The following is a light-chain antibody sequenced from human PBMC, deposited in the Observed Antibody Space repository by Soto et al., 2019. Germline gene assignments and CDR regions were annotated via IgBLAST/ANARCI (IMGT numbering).Light chain of an antibody. CDR1: QSPSSN. Sequence: EIVLTQSPATLYVSPGERATLSCRASQSPSSNVAWYQQRPRQAPRLLIYDTSSRASDVPARFSGRGSGTEFTLTIASLQSEDFAIYYCQQYNHWPRMLSFGGGTKVELK. CDR3: QQYNHWPRMLS. V-gene: IGKV3-15*01. CDR2: DTS. J-gene: IGKJ4*01.